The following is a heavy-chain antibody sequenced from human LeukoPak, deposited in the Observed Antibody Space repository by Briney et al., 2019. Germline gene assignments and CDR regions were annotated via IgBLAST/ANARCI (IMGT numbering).Heavy chain of an antibody. J-gene: IGHJ6*02. D-gene: IGHD1-14*01. CDR1: GFTFSSYA. CDR2: LGRTGDYT. CDR3: VKDQPCDTCKPMDA. V-gene: IGHV3-23*01. Sequence: GGSLRLSCAASGFTFSSYAMSWVRQAPGKGLEWVAGLGRTGDYTFYADSVKGRFTISRDNSKDTVSLQMNSLRVEDSAIYYCVKDQPCDTCKPMDAWGQGTTVTV.